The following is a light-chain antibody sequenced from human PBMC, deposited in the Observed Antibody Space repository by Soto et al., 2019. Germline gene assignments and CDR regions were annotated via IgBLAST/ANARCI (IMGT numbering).Light chain of an antibody. CDR2: LAS. J-gene: IGKJ2*01. CDR3: QQYDNWPPSYT. CDR1: QSINSK. V-gene: IGKV3-15*01. Sequence: EIVMTQSPATLSVSPGERVTLSCRASQSINSKLAWYQQKPGQAPRLLIYLASTRATGIPARFRGSGSGTEFTLTISSLQSEDFAVYYCQQYDNWPPSYTFGQGTKLEIE.